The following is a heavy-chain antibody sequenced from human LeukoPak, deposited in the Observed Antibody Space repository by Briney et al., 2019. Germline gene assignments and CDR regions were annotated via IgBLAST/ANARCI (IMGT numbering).Heavy chain of an antibody. V-gene: IGHV4-39*07. J-gene: IGHJ4*02. CDR3: ARDALYYYDSSGYLDY. Sequence: PSETLSLTCTVSSDSISSSSYYWGWIRQPPGKGLEWIGSIYYSGSTYYNPSLKSRVTISVDTSKNQFSLKLSSVTAADTAVYYCARDALYYYDSSGYLDYWGQGTLVTVSS. CDR1: SDSISSSSYY. CDR2: IYYSGST. D-gene: IGHD3-22*01.